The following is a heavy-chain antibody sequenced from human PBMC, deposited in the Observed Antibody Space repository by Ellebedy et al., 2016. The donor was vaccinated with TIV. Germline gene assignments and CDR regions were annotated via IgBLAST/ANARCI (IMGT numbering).Heavy chain of an antibody. D-gene: IGHD3-10*01. J-gene: IGHJ3*02. CDR3: ARDRTGVLDI. CDR1: GFTFSDYY. V-gene: IGHV3-11*04. Sequence: PGGSLRLSCAASGFTFSDYYMSWIRQAPGKGLEWFSYISSGGSTMKYADSAKGRFTISRDNADDSLYLQMNSLRADDTAVYYCARDRTGVLDIWGQGTMVTVSS. CDR2: ISSGGSTM.